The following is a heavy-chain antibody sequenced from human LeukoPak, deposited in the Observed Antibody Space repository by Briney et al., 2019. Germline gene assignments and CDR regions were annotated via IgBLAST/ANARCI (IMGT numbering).Heavy chain of an antibody. Sequence: SVKVSCKASGGTFSSYAISWVRQAPGQGLEWMGGIIPIFGTANYAQKFQGRVTITADKSTSTAYMELSSLRSEDTAVYYCARDRRAQPLMDPWGQGTLVTVSS. CDR1: GGTFSSYA. D-gene: IGHD6-13*01. V-gene: IGHV1-69*06. CDR2: IIPIFGTA. CDR3: ARDRRAQPLMDP. J-gene: IGHJ5*02.